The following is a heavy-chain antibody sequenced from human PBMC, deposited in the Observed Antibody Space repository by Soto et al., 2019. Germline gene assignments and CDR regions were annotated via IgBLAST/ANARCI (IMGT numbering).Heavy chain of an antibody. CDR2: IKSKTDGGTT. J-gene: IGHJ4*02. V-gene: IGHV3-15*07. CDR3: TTLTYCGGDCYSSADY. CDR1: GFTFSNAW. Sequence: EVQLVESGGGLVKPGGSLRLSCAASGFTFSNAWMNWVRQAPGKGLEWVGRIKSKTDGGTTDYAAPVKGRFTISREDSINTLYMQMNSLKTENTAVYYCTTLTYCGGDCYSSADYWGQGTLVTVSS. D-gene: IGHD2-21*02.